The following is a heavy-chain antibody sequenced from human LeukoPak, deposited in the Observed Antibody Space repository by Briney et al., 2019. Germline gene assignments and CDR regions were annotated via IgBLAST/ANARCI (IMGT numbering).Heavy chain of an antibody. Sequence: PSETLSLTCIVSGDLFSDYKWSWIRQSPGKELEWIGHIYSSGNPNYNPSFRSRVTISIDTSRKQFSLMLTSVTAADTAVYCCARFWSGLDYWGQGTLVTVSP. CDR1: GDLFSDYK. CDR2: IYSSGNP. V-gene: IGHV4-59*01. CDR3: ARFWSGLDY. D-gene: IGHD3-3*01. J-gene: IGHJ4*02.